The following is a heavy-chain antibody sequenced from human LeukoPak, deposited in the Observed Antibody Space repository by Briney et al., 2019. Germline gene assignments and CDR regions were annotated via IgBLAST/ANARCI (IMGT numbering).Heavy chain of an antibody. CDR2: INPNSGGT. V-gene: IGHV1-2*02. D-gene: IGHD1-26*01. Sequence: ASVKVSCKASGYTFTGYYMHWVRQAPGQGLEWMGWINPNSGGTNYAQKFQGRVTMTRDTSISTAYVELSGLRSDDTAVYYCARERSGTYRYFDLWGRGTLVTVSS. J-gene: IGHJ2*01. CDR1: GYTFTGYY. CDR3: ARERSGTYRYFDL.